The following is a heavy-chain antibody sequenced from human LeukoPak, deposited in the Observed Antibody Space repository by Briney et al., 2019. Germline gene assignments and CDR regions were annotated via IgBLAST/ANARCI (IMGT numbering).Heavy chain of an antibody. V-gene: IGHV3-23*01. CDR2: ISGSGDTT. CDR3: AKVGNSNYVFVY. Sequence: PGGSLRLSCAASGFTFSRSAMSWVRQTPGKGLEWVSGISGSGDTTYYVDSVKGRFTISRDNSKNTLSLQMNSLSADDTAEYFCAKVGNSNYVFVYWGQGTLVTVSS. D-gene: IGHD1-7*01. CDR1: GFTFSRSA. J-gene: IGHJ4*02.